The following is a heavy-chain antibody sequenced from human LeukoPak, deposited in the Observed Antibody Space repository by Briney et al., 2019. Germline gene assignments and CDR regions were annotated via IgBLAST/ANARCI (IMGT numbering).Heavy chain of an antibody. CDR1: GFTFSTYA. J-gene: IGHJ5*02. CDR2: ISYDGSNK. Sequence: PGRSLRLSCAASGFTFSTYAMHWVRQAPGKGLEWVAVISYDGSNKYYADSVKGRFTISRDNSKNTLYLQMNILRAEDTAVYYCAKDVSWNWFDPWGQGTLRSVSS. V-gene: IGHV3-30*18. CDR3: AKDVSWNWFDP.